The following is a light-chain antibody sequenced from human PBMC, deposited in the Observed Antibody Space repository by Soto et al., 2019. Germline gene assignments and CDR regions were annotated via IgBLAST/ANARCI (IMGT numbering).Light chain of an antibody. J-gene: IGKJ1*01. Sequence: IVLTQSPGTLSLSPGERATLSCRSSQKIGSRYLAWYQQKPGQAPRLXMYGVSSRATGTPDRFSGSGSGTDFTLTISRLEPEDFAVYYCQHYGSSSWTFGQGTKVDIK. CDR1: QKIGSRY. CDR3: QHYGSSSWT. CDR2: GVS. V-gene: IGKV3-20*01.